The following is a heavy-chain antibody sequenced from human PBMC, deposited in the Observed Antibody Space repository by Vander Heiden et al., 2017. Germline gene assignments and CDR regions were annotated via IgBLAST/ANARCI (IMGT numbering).Heavy chain of an antibody. CDR2: INPNSGGT. D-gene: IGHD3-10*01. CDR1: GYTFTGYY. J-gene: IGHJ2*01. V-gene: IGHV1-2*06. CDR3: ARGYYYGSGSQKLDL. Sequence: QVQLVQSGAEVKKPGASVKVSCKASGYTFTGYYMHWVRQAPGQGLEWMGRINPNSGGTNYAQKFQGRVTMTRDTSISTAYMELSRLRSDDTAVYYCARGYYYGSGSQKLDLWGRGTRVTVSS.